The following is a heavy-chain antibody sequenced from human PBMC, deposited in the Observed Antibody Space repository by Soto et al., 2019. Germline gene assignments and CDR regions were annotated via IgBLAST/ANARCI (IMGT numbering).Heavy chain of an antibody. CDR3: ARAHIVVVVAATRVLGFDY. J-gene: IGHJ4*02. CDR2: INHSGST. CDR1: GGSFSGYY. D-gene: IGHD2-15*01. V-gene: IGHV4-34*01. Sequence: ADTLSLTCAVYGGSFSGYYWSWIRQPPGKGLEWIGEINHSGSTNYNPSLKSRVTISVDTSKNQFSLKLSSVTAADTAVYYCARAHIVVVVAATRVLGFDYWGQGTLVTVSS.